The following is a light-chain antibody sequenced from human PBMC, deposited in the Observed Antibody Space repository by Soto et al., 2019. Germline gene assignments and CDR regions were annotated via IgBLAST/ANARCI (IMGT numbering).Light chain of an antibody. J-gene: IGKJ2*02. CDR1: QSVSSN. CDR3: QQYNNWPPGT. V-gene: IGKV3-15*01. CDR2: GAS. Sequence: EIVMTQSPATLSVSPGERATLSCRASQSVSSNLAWYQQKPGQPPRLLIYGASTRATGIPARFSGSGSGTEFTLTISSLRSEDFAVYYCQQYNNWPPGTFGQGTKLEIK.